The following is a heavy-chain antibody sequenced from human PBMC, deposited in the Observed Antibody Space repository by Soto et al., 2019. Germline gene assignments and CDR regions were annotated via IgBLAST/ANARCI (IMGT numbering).Heavy chain of an antibody. V-gene: IGHV1-18*01. Sequence: QIQLVQSGAEVKKPGASVKVSCKTSGYTFTRYDINWVRQATGQGLEWMGWMSTYSGNTNYAQNLEGRVTMTKDTDQMPAYMEQRSVKSEDRAVDYCSRDQTLDRQLAPDFRGQGNPVHVS. D-gene: IGHD6-13*01. CDR1: GYTFTRYD. J-gene: IGHJ6*02. CDR2: MSTYSGNT. CDR3: SRDQTLDRQLAPDF.